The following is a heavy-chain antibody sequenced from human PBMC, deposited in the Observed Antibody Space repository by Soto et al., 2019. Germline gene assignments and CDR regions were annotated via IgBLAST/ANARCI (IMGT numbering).Heavy chain of an antibody. CDR2: IYYSGTT. CDR1: GGSISSYY. CDR3: SRGAYKYYYYGMDV. Sequence: QVQLQESGPGLVKPSETLSLTCTVSGGSISSYYWNWIRQPPGKGLEWIGYIYYSGTTNYNPSLTSPVTISVDTSKNQFSPKLSSMTAADTAVYYCSRGAYKYYYYGMDVWGQGTTVTVSS. D-gene: IGHD1-1*01. V-gene: IGHV4-59*01. J-gene: IGHJ6*02.